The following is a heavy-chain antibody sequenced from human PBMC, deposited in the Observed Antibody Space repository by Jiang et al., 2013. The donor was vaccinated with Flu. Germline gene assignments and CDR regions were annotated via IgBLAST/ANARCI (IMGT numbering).Heavy chain of an antibody. D-gene: IGHD3-16*01. V-gene: IGHV3-21*01. CDR3: AREGGLMKGGMDV. J-gene: IGHJ6*02. CDR1: GFTFSSYS. Sequence: RLSCAASGFTFSSYSMNWVRQAPGKGLEWVSSISSSSSYIYYADSVKGRFTISRDNAKNSLYLQMNSLRAEDTAVYYCAREGGLMKGGMDVWGQGTTVTVSS. CDR2: ISSSSSYI.